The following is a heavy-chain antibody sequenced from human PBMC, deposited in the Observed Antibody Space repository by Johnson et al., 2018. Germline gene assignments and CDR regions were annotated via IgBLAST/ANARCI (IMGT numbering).Heavy chain of an antibody. D-gene: IGHD1-14*01. V-gene: IGHV3-9*01. CDR1: GFTFDDYA. CDR2: ISWHSGSI. CDR3: AKDKGTEYMDV. Sequence: EVQLVESGGGLVQPGRSLRLSCAASGFTFDDYAMHWVRQAPGKGLEWVPGISWHSGSIGYADSVKGRFTISRDNAKNSLYLQMNSLRAEDTALYYCAKDKGTEYMDVWGKGTTVTVSS. J-gene: IGHJ6*03.